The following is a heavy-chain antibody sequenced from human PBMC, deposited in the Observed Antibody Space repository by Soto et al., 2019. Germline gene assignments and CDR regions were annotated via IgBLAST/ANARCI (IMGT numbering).Heavy chain of an antibody. CDR2: VSASGGAT. CDR1: GFTYTNYA. Sequence: GGSLRLSCAASGFTYTNYAMSWVRQAPGKGLEWVSAVSASGGATFYADSVRGRFTISRDNSKNTLYMHMDNLRPEDTALYYCAKHQSWGVQQGAFDIWGQGTMVTVSS. CDR3: AKHQSWGVQQGAFDI. D-gene: IGHD3-10*01. J-gene: IGHJ3*02. V-gene: IGHV3-23*01.